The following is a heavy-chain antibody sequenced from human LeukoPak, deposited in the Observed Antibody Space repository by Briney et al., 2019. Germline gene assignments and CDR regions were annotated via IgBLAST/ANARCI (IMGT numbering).Heavy chain of an antibody. D-gene: IGHD6-19*01. CDR3: ARVPGGIAVAGTFDY. J-gene: IGHJ4*02. Sequence: RGSLRLSCAASGFTFSSYWMHWVRQAPGKGLVWVSRINSDGSSTSYADSVKGRFTISRDNAKNTLYLQMNSLRAEDTAVYYCARVPGGIAVAGTFDYWGQGTLVTVSS. V-gene: IGHV3-74*01. CDR2: INSDGSST. CDR1: GFTFSSYW.